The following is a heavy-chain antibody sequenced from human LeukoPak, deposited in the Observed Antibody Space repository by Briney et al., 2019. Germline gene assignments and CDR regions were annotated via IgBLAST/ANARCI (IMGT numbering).Heavy chain of an antibody. J-gene: IGHJ4*02. V-gene: IGHV3-23*01. CDR3: AKDVGKWESLHFFDY. Sequence: GGSLRLSCATSGFTFSTYAMSWVRQAPGKGLEWVSAISGTGGSTYYADSVKGRFTISRDDSRNTLYLQMNSLRGDDTAVYYCAKDVGKWESLHFFDYWGQGTLVTVSS. CDR1: GFTFSTYA. CDR2: ISGTGGST. D-gene: IGHD1-26*01.